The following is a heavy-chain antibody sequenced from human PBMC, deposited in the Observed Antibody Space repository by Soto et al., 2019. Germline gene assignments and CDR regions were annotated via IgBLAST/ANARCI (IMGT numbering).Heavy chain of an antibody. CDR1: GYIFTSYW. D-gene: IGHD6-19*01. J-gene: IGHJ5*02. CDR3: ASSYSSGWPRGWFDP. Sequence: GESLKISCKGSGYIFTSYWISCVLQMPVKGLEWMGRIDPSDSYTNYSPSFQGHVTISADKSISTAYLQWSSLKASDTAMYYCASSYSSGWPRGWFDPWGQGTLVTVSS. CDR2: IDPSDSYT. V-gene: IGHV5-10-1*01.